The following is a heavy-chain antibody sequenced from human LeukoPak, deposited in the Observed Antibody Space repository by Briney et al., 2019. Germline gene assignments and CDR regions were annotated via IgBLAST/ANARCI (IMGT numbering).Heavy chain of an antibody. V-gene: IGHV4-34*01. J-gene: IGHJ5*02. CDR2: INHSGST. Sequence: SETLSLTCAVYGGSFSGYYWSWIRQPPGKGLEWIGEINHSGSTNYNPSLKSRVTISVDTSKNRFSLKLSSVTAADTAVYYCARATYYYDSSGYYPLNWFDPWGQGTLVTVSS. D-gene: IGHD3-22*01. CDR3: ARATYYYDSSGYYPLNWFDP. CDR1: GGSFSGYY.